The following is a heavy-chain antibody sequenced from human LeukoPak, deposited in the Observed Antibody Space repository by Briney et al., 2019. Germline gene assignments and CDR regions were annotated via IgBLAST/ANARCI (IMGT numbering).Heavy chain of an antibody. V-gene: IGHV3-74*01. CDR2: INSDGSST. Sequence: GGSLRLSCAASGFTFSSYWMHWVRQAPGKGLVWVSRINSDGSSTSYADSVKGRFTIFRDNAKNTLYLQMNSLRAEDTAVYYCARDLGGSYSSDAFDIWGQGTMVTVSS. CDR3: ARDLGGSYSSDAFDI. J-gene: IGHJ3*02. D-gene: IGHD1-26*01. CDR1: GFTFSSYW.